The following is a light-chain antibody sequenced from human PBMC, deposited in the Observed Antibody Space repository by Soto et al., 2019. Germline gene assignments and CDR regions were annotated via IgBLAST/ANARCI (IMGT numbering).Light chain of an antibody. CDR1: SSDVGAYNY. CDR3: ISYAGTHVV. Sequence: QSVLTQPPSASGSPGQSVAISCTGASSDVGAYNYVSWYQQPPGRAPKLMIYDVTKRPSGVPDRFSGSKSGNTASLTVSGLQADDEADYFCISYAGTHVVFGTGTKVTVL. CDR2: DVT. V-gene: IGLV2-8*01. J-gene: IGLJ1*01.